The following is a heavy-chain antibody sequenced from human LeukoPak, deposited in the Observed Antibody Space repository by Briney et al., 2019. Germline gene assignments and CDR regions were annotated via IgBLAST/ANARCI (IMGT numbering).Heavy chain of an antibody. J-gene: IGHJ5*02. D-gene: IGHD3-16*01. CDR1: GFTFSDYY. Sequence: GGSLRLSCAASGFTFSDYYMSWIRQAPGKGLEWVSYISTSGSAIYYADSVKGRFTISRDNAKNSLFLQMNNLRAEDTAVYCCARDGGGNWFDPWGQGTLVTVSS. V-gene: IGHV3-11*01. CDR2: ISTSGSAI. CDR3: ARDGGGNWFDP.